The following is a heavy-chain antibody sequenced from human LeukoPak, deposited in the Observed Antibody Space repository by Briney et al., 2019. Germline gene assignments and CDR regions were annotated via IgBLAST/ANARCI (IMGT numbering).Heavy chain of an antibody. Sequence: ASVKVSCKASGYTFSGYYMHWVRQAPGQGLEWMGWINPNSGGTNYAQKFQGRVTMTRDTSISTAYMELSRLRSDDTAVYYCAREEVSHSYGFRYKLNYWGQGTLVTVSS. CDR3: AREEVSHSYGFRYKLNY. V-gene: IGHV1-2*02. CDR2: INPNSGGT. D-gene: IGHD5-18*01. CDR1: GYTFSGYY. J-gene: IGHJ4*02.